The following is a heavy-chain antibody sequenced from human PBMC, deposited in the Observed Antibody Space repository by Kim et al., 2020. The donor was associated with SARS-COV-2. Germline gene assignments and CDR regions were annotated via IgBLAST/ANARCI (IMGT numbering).Heavy chain of an antibody. Sequence: LSLTCAASGFTFSNYAMSWVRQAPGKGLEWVSTISGSGGSTDYADSVKGRFTLSRDNSKNTLYLQMNSLRAEDTAVYYCAKAAGPATSAYFDNWGQGTLVTVSS. J-gene: IGHJ4*02. CDR1: GFTFSNYA. V-gene: IGHV3-23*01. D-gene: IGHD2-2*01. CDR3: AKAAGPATSAYFDN. CDR2: ISGSGGST.